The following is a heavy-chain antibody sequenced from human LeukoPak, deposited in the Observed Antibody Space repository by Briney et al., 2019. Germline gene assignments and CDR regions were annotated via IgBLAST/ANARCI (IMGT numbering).Heavy chain of an antibody. Sequence: ASVKVSCKASGYTFTSYGISWVRQAPGQGLEWMGWISAYNGNTNYAQKLQGRVTMTTDTSTSTAYMELRSLRSDDPAVYYCARVGTIAVAGEGFDYWGQGALVTVSS. V-gene: IGHV1-18*01. D-gene: IGHD6-19*01. CDR1: GYTFTSYG. CDR3: ARVGTIAVAGEGFDY. J-gene: IGHJ4*02. CDR2: ISAYNGNT.